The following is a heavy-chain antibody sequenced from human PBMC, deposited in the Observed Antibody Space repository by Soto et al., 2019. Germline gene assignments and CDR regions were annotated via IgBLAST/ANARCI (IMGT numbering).Heavy chain of an antibody. J-gene: IGHJ6*02. D-gene: IGHD3-22*01. CDR1: GYTFTSYY. V-gene: IGHV1-46*01. CDR2: INPSGGST. Sequence: ASVKGSCKASGYTFTSYYMHWVRQAPGQGLEWMGIINPSGGSTSYAQKFQGRVTMTRDTSTSTVYMELSSLRSEDTAVYYCARDVSLIVVVITGGMDVWGQGTTVTVSS. CDR3: ARDVSLIVVVITGGMDV.